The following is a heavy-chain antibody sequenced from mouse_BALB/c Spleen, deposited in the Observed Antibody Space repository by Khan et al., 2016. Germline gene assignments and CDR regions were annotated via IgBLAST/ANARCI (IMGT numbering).Heavy chain of an antibody. J-gene: IGHJ2*01. CDR3: ARNYFYDY. CDR1: GYSITSDYA. V-gene: IGHV3-2*02. Sequence: EVQLQESGPGLVKPSQSLSLTCTVTGYSITSDYAWNWIRQFPGNKLEWMGYISYSGRTSYNPSLKSRISITRDTSKNQFFLQLNSVTTDDTATYYCARNYFYDYWGQGTTLTVSA. CDR2: ISYSGRT.